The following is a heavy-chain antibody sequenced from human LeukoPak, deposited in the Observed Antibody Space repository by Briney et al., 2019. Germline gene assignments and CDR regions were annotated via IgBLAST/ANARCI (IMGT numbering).Heavy chain of an antibody. CDR3: AKDPSRIAVAGLIDY. D-gene: IGHD6-19*01. V-gene: IGHV3-30*18. Sequence: GRSLRLSCAASGFTFSSYGMHWVRQAPGKGLEWVAVISYDGSNKYYADSVKGRFTIPRDNSKNTLYLQMNSLRAEDTAVYYCAKDPSRIAVAGLIDYWGQGTLVTVSS. CDR2: ISYDGSNK. J-gene: IGHJ4*02. CDR1: GFTFSSYG.